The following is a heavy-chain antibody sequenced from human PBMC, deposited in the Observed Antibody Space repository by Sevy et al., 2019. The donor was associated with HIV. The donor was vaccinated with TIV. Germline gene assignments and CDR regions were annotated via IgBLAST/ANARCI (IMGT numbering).Heavy chain of an antibody. CDR2: INSDGSST. Sequence: GGSLRLSCAASGFTFSSYWMHWVRQAPGKGLVWVSRINSDGSSTSYADSVKGRFTISRDNAKNTLYLQMNSLRAEDTGVYYCARERGYDFWSGYSGVNWFDPWGQGTLVTVSS. J-gene: IGHJ5*02. CDR3: ARERGYDFWSGYSGVNWFDP. CDR1: GFTFSSYW. D-gene: IGHD3-3*01. V-gene: IGHV3-74*01.